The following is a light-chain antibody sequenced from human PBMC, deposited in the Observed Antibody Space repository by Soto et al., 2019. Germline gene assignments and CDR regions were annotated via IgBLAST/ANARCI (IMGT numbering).Light chain of an antibody. Sequence: EIVMTQSPATLSVSPGERATLSCRASQSISSNLAWYQQKPRQAPRLLIYGESTRATGIPARVSCSGSGTEFTLTISSLQSEDFAVYYCQQYNNWPPWTFGQGTKVEIK. CDR2: GES. CDR3: QQYNNWPPWT. V-gene: IGKV3D-15*01. CDR1: QSISSN. J-gene: IGKJ1*01.